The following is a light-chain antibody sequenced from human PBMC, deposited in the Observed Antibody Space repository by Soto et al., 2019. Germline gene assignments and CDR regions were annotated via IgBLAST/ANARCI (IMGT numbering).Light chain of an antibody. Sequence: EIVMTQSPATLSVSPGERATLSCRASQSVTSSLAWFQQKPGQAPRLLIYDVSRRATAIPARFSGSGSGTDFTLTISSLAPEDFAVYYCRQRTSWPTFGGGTKVDIK. CDR2: DVS. V-gene: IGKV3-11*01. CDR1: QSVTSS. CDR3: RQRTSWPT. J-gene: IGKJ4*01.